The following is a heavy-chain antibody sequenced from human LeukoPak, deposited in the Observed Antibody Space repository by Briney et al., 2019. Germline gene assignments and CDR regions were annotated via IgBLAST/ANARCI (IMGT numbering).Heavy chain of an antibody. Sequence: PGGSLRLSCAASGFTFSSYSMNWVRQAPGKGLEWGSSISSSSSYIYYADSVKGRFTISRDNSKNTLYLQMNSLRAEDTAVYYCAKLGYSSGWSLQPFDYWGQGTLVTVSS. D-gene: IGHD6-19*01. CDR3: AKLGYSSGWSLQPFDY. CDR1: GFTFSSYS. CDR2: ISSSSSYI. V-gene: IGHV3-21*04. J-gene: IGHJ4*02.